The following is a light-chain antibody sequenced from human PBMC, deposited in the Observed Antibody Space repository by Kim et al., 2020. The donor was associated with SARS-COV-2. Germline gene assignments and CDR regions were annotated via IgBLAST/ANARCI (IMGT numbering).Light chain of an antibody. CDR2: STS. J-gene: IGKJ2*03. CDR1: QSVDSSY. V-gene: IGKV3-20*01. Sequence: EIVLTQSPGTLSLSPGESATLSCGASQSVDSSYLAWYQQKPGQAPRLLIYSTSYRATGIPDRFSGSGSGTDFTLTISRLEPEDFAVYYCQQYGNSPLYSFGQGTKLEIK. CDR3: QQYGNSPLYS.